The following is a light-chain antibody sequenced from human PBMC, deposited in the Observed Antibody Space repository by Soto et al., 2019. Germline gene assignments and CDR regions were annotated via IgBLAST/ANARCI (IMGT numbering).Light chain of an antibody. CDR3: QHYNTYPWT. CDR1: QSISSW. V-gene: IGKV1-5*03. J-gene: IGKJ1*01. CDR2: KAS. Sequence: DIQMTQSPSILSASVGDRVTITCRASQSISSWLAWYQQKPGKAPNLLIHKASHLESGVPSRFSGGGSGTEFTLTISSLQPGDFATYYCQHYNTYPWTFGQGTKVDIK.